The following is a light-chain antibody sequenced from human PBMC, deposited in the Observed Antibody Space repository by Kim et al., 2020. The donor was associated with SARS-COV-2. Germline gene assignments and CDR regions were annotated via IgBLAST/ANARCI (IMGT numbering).Light chain of an antibody. CDR1: SSDVGGYNY. Sequence: SVTISCTGTSSDVGGYNYVSWYQQHPGKAPNLMIYEVSKRPSGVPDRFSGSKSGNTASLTVSGLQAEDEADYYCSSYAGSNNFGVFGGGTQLTVL. CDR3: SSYAGSNNFGV. CDR2: EVS. J-gene: IGLJ2*01. V-gene: IGLV2-8*01.